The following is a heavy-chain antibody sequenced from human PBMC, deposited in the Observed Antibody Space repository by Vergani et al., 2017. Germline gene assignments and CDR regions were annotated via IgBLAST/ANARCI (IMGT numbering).Heavy chain of an antibody. CDR3: ARDGGDTAMVDY. CDR1: GFTFSRYG. Sequence: VQLLESGGGLVQPGGSLRLSCAASGFTFSRYGMHWVRQAPGKGLEWVAVISYDGSNKYYADSVKGRFTISRDNAKNSLYLQMNSLRAEDTAVYYCARDGGDTAMVDYWGKGTLVTVSS. CDR2: ISYDGSNK. J-gene: IGHJ4*02. D-gene: IGHD5-18*01. V-gene: IGHV3-30*03.